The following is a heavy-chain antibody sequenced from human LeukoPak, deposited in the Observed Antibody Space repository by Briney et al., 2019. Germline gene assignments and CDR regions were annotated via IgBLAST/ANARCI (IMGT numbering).Heavy chain of an antibody. CDR3: ARRPHSYTYEFDY. Sequence: SGPTLVNPPQTLXLTCTFSGFSLGTRGMCVSWIRQPPGKALEWLPLIDWDDAKYYSTSLKTRLTISKDTSKNLVVLTMTNMDPVDTATYYCARRPHSYTYEFDYWGQGTLVTVSS. CDR2: IDWDDAK. J-gene: IGHJ4*02. CDR1: GFSLGTRGMC. V-gene: IGHV2-70*01. D-gene: IGHD5-18*01.